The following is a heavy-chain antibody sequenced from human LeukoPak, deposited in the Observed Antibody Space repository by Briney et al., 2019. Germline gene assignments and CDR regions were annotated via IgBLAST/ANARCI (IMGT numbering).Heavy chain of an antibody. CDR3: ARAGGYYDFWSGYPH. D-gene: IGHD3-3*01. CDR2: IIPIFGIA. Sequence: SVKVSCKASGGTFSSYAISWVRQAPGQGLEWMGRIIPIFGIANYAQKFQGRVTITADKSTSTAYMELSSLRSEDTAVYYCARAGGYYDFWSGYPHWGQGTLVTVSS. J-gene: IGHJ4*02. CDR1: GGTFSSYA. V-gene: IGHV1-69*04.